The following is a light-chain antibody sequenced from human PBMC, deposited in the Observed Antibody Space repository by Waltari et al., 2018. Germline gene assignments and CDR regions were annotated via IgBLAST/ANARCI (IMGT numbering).Light chain of an antibody. CDR3: QQSYSTPYT. J-gene: IGKJ2*01. CDR1: QSIRSY. V-gene: IGKV1-39*01. Sequence: DIQMTQSRSSLSASVGDRVTITCQASQSIRSYLNWYQQKPGKAPKLLLYAASSLQSAVPSRFSGSGSGTDFTLTISSLQPEDFATYYCQQSYSTPYTFGQGTKLEIK. CDR2: AAS.